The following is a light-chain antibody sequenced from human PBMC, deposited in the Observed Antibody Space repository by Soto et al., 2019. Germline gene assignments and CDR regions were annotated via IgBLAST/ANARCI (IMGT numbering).Light chain of an antibody. CDR2: DAS. CDR1: QSVSSY. CDR3: QQRSNWPRT. J-gene: IGKJ1*01. Sequence: EIVLTQSKATRSLSQGERATFSWWASQSVSSYLAWYQQKPGQAPRLLIYDASNRATGIPARFSGSGSGTDFTLSIISLEPEDFAVYYCQQRSNWPRTFGQGTKVE. V-gene: IGKV3-11*01.